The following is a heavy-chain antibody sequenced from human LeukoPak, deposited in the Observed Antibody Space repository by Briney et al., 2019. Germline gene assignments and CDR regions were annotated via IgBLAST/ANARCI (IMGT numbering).Heavy chain of an antibody. J-gene: IGHJ4*02. CDR1: GYSFTSYW. CDR2: IHLSDSYT. CDR3: ARQATNYGGNSPSDY. V-gene: IGHV5-10-1*01. Sequence: GESLKISCKGSGYSFTSYWISWVRQMPGKGLEWMGRIHLSDSYTNYSPSFQGHVTISADKSISTAYLQWSSLKASDTAMYYCARQATNYGGNSPSDYWGQGTLVTVSS. D-gene: IGHD4-23*01.